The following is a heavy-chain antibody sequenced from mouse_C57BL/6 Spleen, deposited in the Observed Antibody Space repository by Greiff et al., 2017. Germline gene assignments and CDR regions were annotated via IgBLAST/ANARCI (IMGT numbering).Heavy chain of an antibody. V-gene: IGHV7-3*01. CDR2: IRNKTNGYTT. Sequence: EVKLVASGGGLVQPGGSLSLSCAASGFTFTDYYMSWVRQPPGKALEWLGFIRNKTNGYTTEYSASVKGRFTISRDNAQSILYLQMNALRAEDSATYYFARRYGNYVWYFDVWGTGTTVTVSS. CDR1: GFTFTDYY. D-gene: IGHD2-1*01. CDR3: ARRYGNYVWYFDV. J-gene: IGHJ1*03.